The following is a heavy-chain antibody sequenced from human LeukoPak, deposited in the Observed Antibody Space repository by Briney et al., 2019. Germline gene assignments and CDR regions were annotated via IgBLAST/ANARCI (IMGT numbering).Heavy chain of an antibody. Sequence: SETLSLTCNVSGGSTRSGRHHWAWVRQPPGKGLEIIGSLDESGRPYYNAPLKSRVTISEDSSGKQFSLNLSSVTAADTAVYYCARDLGGYPFFMDVWGRGTTVIFSS. V-gene: IGHV4-39*07. CDR2: LDESGRP. D-gene: IGHD2-15*01. J-gene: IGHJ6*03. CDR1: GGSTRSGRHH. CDR3: ARDLGGYPFFMDV.